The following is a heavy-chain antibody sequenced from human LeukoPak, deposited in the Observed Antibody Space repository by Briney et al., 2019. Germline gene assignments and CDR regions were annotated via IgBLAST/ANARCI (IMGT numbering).Heavy chain of an antibody. CDR3: AKTQLYYHYGMDV. Sequence: PGGSLRLSCAASGFTFSSSAMSWVRQVPGKGLEWVSGISGSGGSTYYADSVKGRFTISRDNSKNTLYLQMNSLRAEDTAVYYCAKTQLYYHYGMDVWGQGTAVIVSS. D-gene: IGHD5-18*01. CDR1: GFTFSSSA. J-gene: IGHJ6*02. V-gene: IGHV3-23*01. CDR2: ISGSGGST.